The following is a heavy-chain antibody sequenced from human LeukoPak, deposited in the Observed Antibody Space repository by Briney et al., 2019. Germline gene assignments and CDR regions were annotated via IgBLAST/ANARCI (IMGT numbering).Heavy chain of an antibody. CDR1: GYIFTTYG. CDR3: ARGGDHHGY. D-gene: IGHD2-21*02. CDR2: ISVYKGTA. V-gene: IGHV1-18*01. Sequence: EASVKVSCKASGYIFTTYGISWVRQAPGQGLEWMGWISVYKGTANYAPSLQGRVTMTRDKSTNTAYMELRSLRSDDTAVYYCARGGDHHGYWGQGTLVTVSS. J-gene: IGHJ4*02.